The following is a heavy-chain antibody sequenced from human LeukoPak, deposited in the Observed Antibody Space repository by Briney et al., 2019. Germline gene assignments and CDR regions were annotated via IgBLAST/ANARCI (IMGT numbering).Heavy chain of an antibody. CDR2: IRYDGSNK. V-gene: IGHV3-30*02. CDR3: AKLPSIAAVIDY. Sequence: SGGSLRLSCVASGFAFSTYGMHWVRQAPGKGLEWVAFIRYDGSNKYYADSVKGRFTISRDNSKNTLYLQMNSLRAEDTAVYYCAKLPSIAAVIDYWGQGTLVTVSS. J-gene: IGHJ4*02. CDR1: GFAFSTYG. D-gene: IGHD6-13*01.